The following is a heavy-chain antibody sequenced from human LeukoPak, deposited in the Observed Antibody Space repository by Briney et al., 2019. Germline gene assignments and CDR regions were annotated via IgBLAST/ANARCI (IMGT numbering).Heavy chain of an antibody. Sequence: SVKVSCKASGDTFSSNAISWVRQAPGQELEWMGRIIPILGITNYAQKFQGRVTITADKSTSTAYMELSSLRSDDTAVHYCARDPSGGYVPYFDYWGQGTLVTVSS. J-gene: IGHJ4*02. CDR3: ARDPSGGYVPYFDY. CDR1: GDTFSSNA. V-gene: IGHV1-69*04. CDR2: IIPILGIT. D-gene: IGHD3-16*01.